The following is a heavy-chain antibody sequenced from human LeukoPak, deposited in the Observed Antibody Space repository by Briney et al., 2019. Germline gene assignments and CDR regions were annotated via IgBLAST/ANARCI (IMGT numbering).Heavy chain of an antibody. CDR2: INGGGGNT. CDR1: GFMFNSYV. J-gene: IGHJ4*02. CDR3: AKSVVVITFRFDD. D-gene: IGHD2-15*01. V-gene: IGHV3-23*01. Sequence: GGSLGLSCAASGFMFNSYVMSWVRQAPGKGLEWVSAINGGGGNTYYADSVKGRFTISRDNSKNMAYLQMNSLRADDTAVYYCAKSVVVITFRFDDWGQGALVTVSS.